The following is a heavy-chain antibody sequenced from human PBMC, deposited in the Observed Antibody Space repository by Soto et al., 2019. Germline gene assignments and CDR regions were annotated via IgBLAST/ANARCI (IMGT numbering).Heavy chain of an antibody. CDR1: GFSFSSYG. Sequence: EVQLLQSGGGLVQPGGSRRLSCAASGFSFSSYGMSWVRQAPGKGLEWVSFISATGLSTYYADSVKSRFTISRDNYKNTVYLQLNSLRGEDTAVYYCAKERFRGSVAGMGTSDYWGQGTLVSVSS. CDR2: ISATGLST. D-gene: IGHD6-19*01. J-gene: IGHJ4*02. V-gene: IGHV3-23*01. CDR3: AKERFRGSVAGMGTSDY.